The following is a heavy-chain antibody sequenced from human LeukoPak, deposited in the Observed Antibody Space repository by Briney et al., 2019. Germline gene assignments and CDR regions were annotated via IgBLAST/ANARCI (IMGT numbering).Heavy chain of an antibody. CDR2: VYHSGST. CDR1: GYSISSGYY. V-gene: IGHV4-38-2*02. J-gene: IGHJ5*02. Sequence: SETLSLTCAVSGYSISSGYYWGWIRQPPGKGLGWIGSVYHSGSTYYNPSLKSRVTISVDTSKNHFSLNLSSVTAADTAVYYFARDNVVVVTATLRSGLYPCGQGTLVTVSS. CDR3: ARDNVVVVTATLRSGLYP. D-gene: IGHD2-15*01.